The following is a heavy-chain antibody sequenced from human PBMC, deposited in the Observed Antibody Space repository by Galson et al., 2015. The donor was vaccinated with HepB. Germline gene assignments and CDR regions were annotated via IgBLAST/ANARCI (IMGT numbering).Heavy chain of an antibody. CDR1: GFTFSSYG. CDR3: ARDHITISLGVPRAFDI. CDR2: IWYDGSNK. J-gene: IGHJ3*02. D-gene: IGHD3-16*01. V-gene: IGHV3-33*01. Sequence: SLRLSCAASGFTFSSYGMHWVRQAPGKGLEWVAVIWYDGSNKYYADSVKGRFTISRDNSKNTLYLQMNSLRAEDTAVYYCARDHITISLGVPRAFDIWGQGTMVTVSS.